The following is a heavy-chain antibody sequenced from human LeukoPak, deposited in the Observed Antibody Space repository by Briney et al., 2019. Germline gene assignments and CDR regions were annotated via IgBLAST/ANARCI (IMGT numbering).Heavy chain of an antibody. CDR2: TVSEIDGGTT. D-gene: IGHD7-27*01. CDR1: GFAFNYAW. V-gene: IGHV3-15*04. Sequence: GGSLRLSCAASGFAFNYAWMSWVRQVPGKGLEWVGQTVSEIDGGTTDYAAPVKGRFTISRDDSKSTLYLQLNSLKTEDSAVYYCTKDPPLTGGVYSAYWGQGTLVTVSS. J-gene: IGHJ4*02. CDR3: TKDPPLTGGVYSAY.